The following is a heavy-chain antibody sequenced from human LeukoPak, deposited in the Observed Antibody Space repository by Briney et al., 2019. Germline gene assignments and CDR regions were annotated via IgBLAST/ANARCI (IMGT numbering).Heavy chain of an antibody. D-gene: IGHD6-19*01. V-gene: IGHV1-2*02. CDR1: GYTFTGYY. CDR3: ARAEYSSGWFSYWYFDL. Sequence: ASVKVSCKASGYTFTGYYMHWVRQAPGQGLEWMGWINPNSGGTNYAQKFQGRVTMTRDTSISTAYMELSRLRSDDTAVYYCARAEYSSGWFSYWYFDLWGRGTLVTVSS. J-gene: IGHJ2*01. CDR2: INPNSGGT.